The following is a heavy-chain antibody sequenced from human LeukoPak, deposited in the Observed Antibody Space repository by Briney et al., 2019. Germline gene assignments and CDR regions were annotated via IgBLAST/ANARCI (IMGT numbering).Heavy chain of an antibody. J-gene: IGHJ5*02. V-gene: IGHV1-8*01. CDR3: ARNLLLWFGESSSDCFDP. CDR1: GYTFTSYD. Sequence: GASVKVSCKASGYTFTSYDINWVRQATGQGLEWVGWVNPNSGNTGYAQKFQGRVTMTRNTSISTAYMELSSLRSEDTAVYYCARNLLLWFGESSSDCFDPWGQGTLVTVSS. D-gene: IGHD3-10*01. CDR2: VNPNSGNT.